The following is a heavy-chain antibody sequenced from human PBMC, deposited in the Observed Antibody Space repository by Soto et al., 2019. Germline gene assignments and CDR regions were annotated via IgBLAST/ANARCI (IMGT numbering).Heavy chain of an antibody. D-gene: IGHD3-16*02. CDR1: GYTFTSYG. Sequence: ASVKVSCKASGYTFTSYGISWARKAPGQGLEWMGRISAYNGNTIYAQKLQGRVTMTKDTATSTAYMELRSVRSDDTAVYYCARDRHDAIVTHTDAFDIWGLWKMVTVSS. J-gene: IGHJ3*02. CDR3: ARDRHDAIVTHTDAFDI. CDR2: ISAYNGNT. V-gene: IGHV1-18*04.